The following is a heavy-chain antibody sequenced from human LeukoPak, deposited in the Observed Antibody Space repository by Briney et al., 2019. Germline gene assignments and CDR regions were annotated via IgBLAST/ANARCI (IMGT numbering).Heavy chain of an antibody. Sequence: GESLKISCKGSGYSFTSYWIGWVRQMPGKGLEWVGIIYPGDSDTRYSPSSQGQVTMSADKSISTAYLQWCSLKASDTAMYYCARQVPGCSGGSCYSGWFDPWGQGTLVT. V-gene: IGHV5-51*01. CDR2: IYPGDSDT. CDR3: ARQVPGCSGGSCYSGWFDP. CDR1: GYSFTSYW. D-gene: IGHD2-15*01. J-gene: IGHJ5*02.